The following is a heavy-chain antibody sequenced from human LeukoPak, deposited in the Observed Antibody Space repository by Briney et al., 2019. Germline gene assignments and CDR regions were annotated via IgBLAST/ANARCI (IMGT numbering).Heavy chain of an antibody. CDR2: IIPILGIA. CDR1: GGTFSSYA. V-gene: IGHV1-69*04. D-gene: IGHD5-18*01. CDR3: ARDKAPRYSYGSSYYMDV. Sequence: ASVKVSCKASGGTFSSYAISWVRQAPGQGLEWMGRIIPILGIANYAQKFQGRVTITADKSTSTAYMELSSLRSEDTAVYYCARDKAPRYSYGSSYYMDVWGKGTTVTVSS. J-gene: IGHJ6*03.